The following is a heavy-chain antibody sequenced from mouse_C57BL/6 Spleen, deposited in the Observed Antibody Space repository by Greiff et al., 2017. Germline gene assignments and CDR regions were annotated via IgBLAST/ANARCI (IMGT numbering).Heavy chain of an antibody. Sequence: QVQLQQPGAELVKPGASVKVSCKASGYTFTSYWMHWVKQRPGQGLEWIGRIHPSDSDTNYNQKFKGKATLTVDKSSSTAYMQLSSLTSADSAVYYCAPLITTVVAPPWFAYWGQGTLVTVSA. CDR3: APLITTVVAPPWFAY. D-gene: IGHD1-1*01. CDR1: GYTFTSYW. CDR2: IHPSDSDT. J-gene: IGHJ3*01. V-gene: IGHV1-74*01.